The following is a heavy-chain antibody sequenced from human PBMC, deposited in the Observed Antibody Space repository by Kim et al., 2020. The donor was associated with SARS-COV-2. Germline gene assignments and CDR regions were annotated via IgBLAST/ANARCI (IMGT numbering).Heavy chain of an antibody. V-gene: IGHV1-46*01. J-gene: IGHJ4*02. CDR1: GYTFTSYY. D-gene: IGHD3-10*01. CDR2: INPSGGST. CDR3: ARALRITMVRGAEIDY. Sequence: ASVKVSCKASGYTFTSYYMHWVRQAPGQGLEWMGIINPSGGSTSYAQKFQGRVTMTRDTSTSTVYMELSSLRSEDTAVYYCARALRITMVRGAEIDYWGQGTLVTVSS.